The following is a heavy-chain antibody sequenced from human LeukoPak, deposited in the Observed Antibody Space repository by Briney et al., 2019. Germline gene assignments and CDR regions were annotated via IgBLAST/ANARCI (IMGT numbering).Heavy chain of an antibody. V-gene: IGHV1-18*04. CDR2: ISAYNGNT. J-gene: IGHJ4*02. CDR3: ARDDGYYGSGSYLF. D-gene: IGHD3-10*01. CDR1: GYTFTGYY. Sequence: PRASVKVSCKASGYTFTGYYMHWVRQAPGQGLEWMGWISAYNGNTNYAQKLQGRVTMTTDTSTSTAYMDLRSLRSDDTAVYYCARDDGYYGSGSYLFWGQGTLVTVSS.